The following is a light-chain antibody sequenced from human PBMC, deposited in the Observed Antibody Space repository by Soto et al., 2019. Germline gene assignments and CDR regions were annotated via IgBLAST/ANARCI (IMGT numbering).Light chain of an antibody. CDR1: QSVSSNY. CDR2: DAS. J-gene: IGKJ3*01. CDR3: QQYGSSPYS. Sequence: EIVLTQSPATLSLSPGERATLSCGASQSVSSNYLLWYQQKPGLAPRILIYDASSRATGIPDRFSGSGSGTEFTLTISRLEPEDFAVYYCQQYGSSPYSFGPGTKVDIK. V-gene: IGKV3D-20*01.